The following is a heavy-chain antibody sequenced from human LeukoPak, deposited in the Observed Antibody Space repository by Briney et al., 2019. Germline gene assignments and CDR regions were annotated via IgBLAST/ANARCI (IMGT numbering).Heavy chain of an antibody. Sequence: ASVKVSCKASGYTFTSYGISWVRQAPGQGLEWMGWISAYNGNTNYAQKLQGRVTTTTDTSTSTAYMELRSLRSDDTAVYYCARALYSSGWYGVYYYGMDVWGQGTTVTVSS. CDR1: GYTFTSYG. V-gene: IGHV1-18*01. D-gene: IGHD6-19*01. CDR2: ISAYNGNT. J-gene: IGHJ6*02. CDR3: ARALYSSGWYGVYYYGMDV.